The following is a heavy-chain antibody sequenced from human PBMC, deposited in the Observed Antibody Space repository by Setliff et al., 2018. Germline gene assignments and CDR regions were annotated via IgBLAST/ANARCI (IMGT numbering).Heavy chain of an antibody. J-gene: IGHJ5*02. CDR2: MGAGGDT. D-gene: IGHD6-13*01. CDR3: AKGGQQVAPDGRWFDP. V-gene: IGHV3-23*01. Sequence: LSCAASGFNFRSYAMTWVRQAPGKGLEWVSTMGAGGDTYYADSVKGRFTISRDNSKNTLYLQMSSLRDDDTAVYYCAKGGQQVAPDGRWFDPWGQGSLVTVSS. CDR1: GFNFRSYA.